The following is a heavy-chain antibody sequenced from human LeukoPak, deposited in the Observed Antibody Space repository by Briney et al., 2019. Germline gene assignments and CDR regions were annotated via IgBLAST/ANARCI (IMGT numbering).Heavy chain of an antibody. Sequence: PSETLSLTCTVSGGSISSSSYYWGWIRQPPGKGLEWIGYIYYRGNTNYNPSLKSRVTISLDTSKNQFSLKLSSVTAADTALYYCAREGTIMARGITNAFDIWGPGTRVTVSS. CDR1: GGSISSSSYY. D-gene: IGHD3-10*01. V-gene: IGHV4-61*01. CDR3: AREGTIMARGITNAFDI. CDR2: IYYRGNT. J-gene: IGHJ3*02.